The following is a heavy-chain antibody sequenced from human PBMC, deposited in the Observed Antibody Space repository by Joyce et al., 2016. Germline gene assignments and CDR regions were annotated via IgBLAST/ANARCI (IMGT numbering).Heavy chain of an antibody. J-gene: IGHJ4*02. V-gene: IGHV1-2*02. CDR3: ARDLGTGWYLIDY. CDR1: GYTFTDYY. CDR2: INPNSGGT. Sequence: QVQLVQSGAEVKKPGASVKVSCKASGYTFTDYYIHWVRQAPGQGLEWMGWINPNSGGTSYAQNFQGRVTLTRDTSISTAYMELSSLRSDDAAVYYCARDLGTGWYLIDYWGQGTLVTVSS. D-gene: IGHD6-19*01.